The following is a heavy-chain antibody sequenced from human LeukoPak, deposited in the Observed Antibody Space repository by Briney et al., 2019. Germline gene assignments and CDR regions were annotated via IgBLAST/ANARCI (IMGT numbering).Heavy chain of an antibody. V-gene: IGHV4-59*01. CDR1: GGSTSSYY. J-gene: IGHJ6*03. Sequence: SETLSLTCTVSGGSTSSYYWSWIRQPPGKGLEWIGYIYYSGSTNYNPSLKSRVTISVDTSKNQFSLKLSSVTAADTAVYYCATTNCSSTSCYGWGYYYYYMDVWGKGTTVTVSS. CDR2: IYYSGST. CDR3: ATTNCSSTSCYGWGYYYYYMDV. D-gene: IGHD2-2*01.